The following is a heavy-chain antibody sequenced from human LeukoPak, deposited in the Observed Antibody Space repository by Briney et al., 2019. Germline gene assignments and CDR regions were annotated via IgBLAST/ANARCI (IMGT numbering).Heavy chain of an antibody. CDR2: IYHSGST. D-gene: IGHD4-17*01. Sequence: SGTLSLTCAVSGGSISSSNWWCWVRQPRGKGLEWVGEIYHSGSTNYNPSVKSRVTISVDKSKNQFSLKLSSVTAADTAVYYCARGGLTVPWYSDLWGRGTLVTVSS. CDR3: ARGGLTVPWYSDL. V-gene: IGHV4-4*02. CDR1: GGSISSSNW. J-gene: IGHJ2*01.